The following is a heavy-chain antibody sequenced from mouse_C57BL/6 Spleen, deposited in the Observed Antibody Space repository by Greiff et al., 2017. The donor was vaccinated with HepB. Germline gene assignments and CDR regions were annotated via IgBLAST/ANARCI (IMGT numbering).Heavy chain of an antibody. CDR1: GYAFSSYW. V-gene: IGHV1-80*01. CDR2: IYPGDGDT. J-gene: IGHJ2*01. Sequence: VQLQQSGAELVKPGASVKISCKASGYAFSSYWMNWVKQRPGKGLEWIGQIYPGDGDTNYNGKFKGKATLTADKSSSTAYMQLSSLTSEDSAVYFCARRGNLCGSSHFDYWGQGTTLTVSS. CDR3: ARRGNLCGSSHFDY. D-gene: IGHD1-1*01.